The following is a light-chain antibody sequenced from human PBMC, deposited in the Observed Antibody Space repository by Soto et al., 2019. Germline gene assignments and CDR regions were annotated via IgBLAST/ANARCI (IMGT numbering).Light chain of an antibody. CDR1: QSISSW. J-gene: IGKJ1*01. CDR3: QQYNSYRT. Sequence: DIQMTQSPSTLSASVGDRVTITCRASQSISSWLAWYKQKPGKAPKLLIYDASSLESGVPSRFSGSGSGTEFTLTVSSLQPDDFATYYCQQYNSYRTFGHGTKVDI. CDR2: DAS. V-gene: IGKV1-5*01.